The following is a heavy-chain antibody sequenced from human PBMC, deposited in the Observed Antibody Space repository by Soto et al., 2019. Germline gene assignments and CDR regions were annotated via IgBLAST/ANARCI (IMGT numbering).Heavy chain of an antibody. V-gene: IGHV1-69*01. CDR1: GYSFTSYW. Sequence: KISCKGSGYSFTSYWISWVRQAPGQGLEWMGGIIPIFGTANYAQKFQGRVTITADESTSTAYMELSSLRSEDTAVYYCARDLRTTVTTDYYYGMDVWGQGTTVTVSS. J-gene: IGHJ6*02. D-gene: IGHD4-17*01. CDR3: ARDLRTTVTTDYYYGMDV. CDR2: IIPIFGTA.